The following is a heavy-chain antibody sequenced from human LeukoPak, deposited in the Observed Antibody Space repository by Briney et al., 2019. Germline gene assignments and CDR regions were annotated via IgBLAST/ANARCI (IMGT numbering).Heavy chain of an antibody. D-gene: IGHD6-19*01. J-gene: IGHJ3*02. CDR2: IKSQTDGGTT. V-gene: IGHV3-15*07. CDR1: GFTFSNAW. CDR3: ARGGIAVAGPRHAFDI. Sequence: GGSLRLSCAASGFTFSNAWMNWVRQAPGKGLEWVGRIKSQTDGGTTDYAAPVKGRFTISRDNAKNSLYLQMNSLRAEDTAVYYCARGGIAVAGPRHAFDIWGQGTMVTVSS.